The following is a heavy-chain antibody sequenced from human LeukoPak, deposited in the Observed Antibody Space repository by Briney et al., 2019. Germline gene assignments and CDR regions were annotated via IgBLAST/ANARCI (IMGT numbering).Heavy chain of an antibody. CDR2: ISYDGSNK. D-gene: IGHD2-21*02. CDR3: AKTQIELIVVVTAIDY. CDR1: GFTFSSYG. Sequence: GGSLRLSCAASGFTFSSYGMHWVRQAPGKGLEWVAVISYDGSNKYYADSVKGRFTISRDNSKNTLYLQMNSLRAEDTAVYYCAKTQIELIVVVTAIDYWGQGTLVTVSS. V-gene: IGHV3-30*18. J-gene: IGHJ4*02.